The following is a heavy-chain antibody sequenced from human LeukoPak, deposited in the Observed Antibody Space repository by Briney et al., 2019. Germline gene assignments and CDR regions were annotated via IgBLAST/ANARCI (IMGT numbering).Heavy chain of an antibody. CDR2: ISGSGGST. V-gene: IGHV3-23*01. Sequence: PGGSLRLSCAASGFTFSSYAMSWVRQAPGKGLEWVSAISGSGGSTYYADSVKGRFTISRDNSKNTLYLQMNSLRAEDTAVYYCALGRIVALYYFDYWGQGTLVTVSS. J-gene: IGHJ4*02. D-gene: IGHD2-15*01. CDR1: GFTFSSYA. CDR3: ALGRIVALYYFDY.